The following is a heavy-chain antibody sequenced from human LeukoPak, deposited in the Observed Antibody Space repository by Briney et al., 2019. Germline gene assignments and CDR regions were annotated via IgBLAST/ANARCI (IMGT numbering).Heavy chain of an antibody. V-gene: IGHV4-4*07. D-gene: IGHD3-16*02. CDR1: GGSISSYY. J-gene: IGHJ2*01. CDR2: IYTSGST. CDR3: AGDYYDYVWGSFRDPYWYFDL. Sequence: PSETLSLTCTVSGGSISSYYWSWIRQPAGKGLEWIGRIYTSGSTDYNPSLKSRVTMSVDTSMNQFSLKLSSVTAADTAVYYCAGDYYDYVWGSFRDPYWYFDLWGRGTLVTVSS.